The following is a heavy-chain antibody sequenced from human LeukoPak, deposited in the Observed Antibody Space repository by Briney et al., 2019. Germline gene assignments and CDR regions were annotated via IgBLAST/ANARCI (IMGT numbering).Heavy chain of an antibody. CDR1: RFTFSSYS. J-gene: IGHJ4*02. CDR3: ASAPGAVADYGFDY. CDR2: ISSSSSYI. Sequence: GGSLRLSCAASRFTFSSYSMNWVRQAPGKGLEWVSSISSSSSYIYYADSVKGRFTISRDNAKNSLYLQMNSLRAEDTAVYYCASAPGAVADYGFDYWGQGTLVTVSS. V-gene: IGHV3-21*01. D-gene: IGHD6-19*01.